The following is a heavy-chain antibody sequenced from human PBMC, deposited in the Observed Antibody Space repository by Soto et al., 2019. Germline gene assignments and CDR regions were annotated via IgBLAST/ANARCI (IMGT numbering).Heavy chain of an antibody. J-gene: IGHJ4*02. V-gene: IGHV4-30-2*01. CDR1: GGSISSGGYS. Sequence: SETLSLTCAVSGGSISSGGYSWSWIRQPPGKGLEWIGYIYHSGSTYYNPSLKSRVTISVDRPKNQFSLKLSSVTAADTAVYYCASAQYYGDCFDYWGQGTLVTVSS. D-gene: IGHD4-17*01. CDR3: ASAQYYGDCFDY. CDR2: IYHSGST.